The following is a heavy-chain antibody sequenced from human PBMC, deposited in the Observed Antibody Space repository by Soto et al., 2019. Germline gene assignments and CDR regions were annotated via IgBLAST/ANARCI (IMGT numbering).Heavy chain of an antibody. CDR1: GFTFGTYW. CDR3: TRMATGSYYFDY. CDR2: MKQDGSEK. Sequence: GGSLRLSCAASGFTFGTYWMSWVRQAPGKGLEWVAHMKQDGSEKYYLDSVKGRFTISRDNAKNSLSLQMNSLRVEDTAVYYCTRMATGSYYFDYWGLGSLVTVSS. J-gene: IGHJ4*02. V-gene: IGHV3-7*05.